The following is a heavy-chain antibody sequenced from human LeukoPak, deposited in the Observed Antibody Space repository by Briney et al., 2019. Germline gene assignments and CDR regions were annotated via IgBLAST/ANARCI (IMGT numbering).Heavy chain of an antibody. CDR3: ARPRASMVQGVISSWFDP. CDR2: IKQDGSEK. D-gene: IGHD3-10*01. Sequence: PGGSLRLSCAASGSTFSSYWMSWVRQAPGKGLEWVANIKQDGSEKYYVDSVKGRFTISRDNAKNSLYLQMNSLRAEDTAVYYCARPRASMVQGVISSWFDPWGQGTLITVSS. CDR1: GSTFSSYW. V-gene: IGHV3-7*01. J-gene: IGHJ5*02.